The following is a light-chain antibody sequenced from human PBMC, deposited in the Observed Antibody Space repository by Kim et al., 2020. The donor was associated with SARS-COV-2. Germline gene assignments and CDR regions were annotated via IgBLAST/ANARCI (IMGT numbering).Light chain of an antibody. CDR3: ATWDDSLNGLWV. V-gene: IGLV1-44*01. CDR2: STN. CDR1: SSNNGNNK. J-gene: IGLJ3*02. Sequence: QRVTIACSGGSSNNGNNKVNWYLQLPGTAPKLLIHSTNQRPSGVPDRISGSKSGTSASLAISGLQSEDEADYYCATWDDSLNGLWVFGGGTQLTVL.